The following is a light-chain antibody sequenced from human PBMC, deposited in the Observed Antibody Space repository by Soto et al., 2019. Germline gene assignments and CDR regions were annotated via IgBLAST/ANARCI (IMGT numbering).Light chain of an antibody. Sequence: EIVLTQSPGTLSLSPGERATLSCRASQSGSSRYLAWFQQKRGQAPRVLIYGASSRATGIPDRFSGSGSGTDFTLTISRQEPEDFAVYYFQQYGSSPWTFGQGTKVEIK. CDR2: GAS. J-gene: IGKJ1*01. CDR3: QQYGSSPWT. CDR1: QSGSSRY. V-gene: IGKV3-20*01.